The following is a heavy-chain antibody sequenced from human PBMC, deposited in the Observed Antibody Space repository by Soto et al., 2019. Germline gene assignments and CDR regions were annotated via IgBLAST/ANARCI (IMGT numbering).Heavy chain of an antibody. CDR1: GGTFISYS. D-gene: IGHD5-18*01. V-gene: IGHV1-69*11. CDR2: IIPMLGKA. J-gene: IGHJ4*02. Sequence: QVQLVQSGAEVKKPGSSVKVSCQASGGTFISYSTSWVRQAPGQGLEWMGGIIPMLGKANYAQEYQGRVTLTAADSTSTVYMELRGLRSEDTAGYYCARGWSPYSYETTCDYWGQGTQVTVSS. CDR3: ARGWSPYSYETTCDY.